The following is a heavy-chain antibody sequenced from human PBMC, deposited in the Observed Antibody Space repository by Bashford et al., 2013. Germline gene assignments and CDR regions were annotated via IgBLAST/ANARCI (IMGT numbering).Heavy chain of an antibody. CDR1: GYSFTSYD. V-gene: IGHV1-8*01. CDR3: ARLANCTRDDCSSFFDY. CDR2: MNPNSPTT. D-gene: IGHD2-8*02. J-gene: IGHJ4*02. Sequence: ASVKVSCKPSGYSFTSYDLHWVRQATGQGLEWMGWMNPNSPTTGYAQKFQGRITMTRDISTGTAYMELNSLTSEDTAVYFCARLANCTRDDCSSFFDYWGQGALVTVSS.